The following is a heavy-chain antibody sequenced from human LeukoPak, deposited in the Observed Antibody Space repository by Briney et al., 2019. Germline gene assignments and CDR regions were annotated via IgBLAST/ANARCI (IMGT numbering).Heavy chain of an antibody. V-gene: IGHV4-39*07. CDR3: ARIVRTYYDFWSGYRNWFDP. J-gene: IGHJ5*02. CDR2: IYYSGST. D-gene: IGHD3-3*01. CDR1: GDSISTGFYF. Sequence: SETLSLTCTASGDSISTGFYFWGWIRQPPGKGLEWIGSIYYSGSTNYNPSLKSRVTISVDTSKNQFSLKLSSVTAADTAVYYCARIVRTYYDFWSGYRNWFDPWGQGTLVTVSS.